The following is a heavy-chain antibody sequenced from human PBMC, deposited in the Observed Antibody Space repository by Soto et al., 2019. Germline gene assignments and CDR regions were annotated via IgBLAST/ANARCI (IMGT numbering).Heavy chain of an antibody. CDR3: AKDPYDSRGYYPGQLDY. CDR1: GFTFSSYA. D-gene: IGHD3-22*01. V-gene: IGHV3-23*01. CDR2: TSGSGGST. J-gene: IGHJ4*02. Sequence: GGSLRLSCAASGFTFSSYAMSWVRQAPGKGLEWVPATSGSGGSTYYADSVKGRFTISRDNSKNTLYLQMNSLRAEDTAVYYCAKDPYDSRGYYPGQLDYWGQGTLVTVSS.